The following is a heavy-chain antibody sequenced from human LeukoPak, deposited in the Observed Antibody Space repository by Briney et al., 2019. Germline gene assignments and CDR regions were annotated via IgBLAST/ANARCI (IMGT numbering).Heavy chain of an antibody. Sequence: GGSLRLSCVASGFAFPTYALMWVRQVPGKGLEWVSSIRVGDGARSYADSVKGRFTMSRDNPKNTLFLQMNSLRPEDTAVYYCAKEPRWEQLHSFDIWGQGTTVTVSS. J-gene: IGHJ3*02. D-gene: IGHD1/OR15-1a*01. V-gene: IGHV3-23*01. CDR1: GFAFPTYA. CDR3: AKEPRWEQLHSFDI. CDR2: IRVGDGAR.